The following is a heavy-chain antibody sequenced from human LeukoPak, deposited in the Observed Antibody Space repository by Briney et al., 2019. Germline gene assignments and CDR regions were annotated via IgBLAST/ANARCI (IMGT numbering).Heavy chain of an antibody. CDR2: INPNSGGT. D-gene: IGHD4-17*01. J-gene: IGHJ6*03. CDR3: ASPRYGDYRYYYYMDV. CDR1: GYTFTGYY. Sequence: GASVKVSCKASGYTFTGYYMHWVRQAPGQGLEWMGWINPNSGGTNYAQKFQGRVTMTRDTSISTAYMELSRLRSDDTAVYYCASPRYGDYRYYYYMDVWGKGTTVTVSS. V-gene: IGHV1-2*02.